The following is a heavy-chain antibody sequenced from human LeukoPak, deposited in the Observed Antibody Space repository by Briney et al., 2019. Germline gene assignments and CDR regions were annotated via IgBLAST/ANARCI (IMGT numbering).Heavy chain of an antibody. V-gene: IGHV4-34*01. Sequence: SETLSLTCTVSGGSISSYYWSWIRQPPGKGLEWIGEINHSGSTNYNPSLKSRVTISVDTSKNQFSLKLSSVTAADTAVYYCARHPFQYSSSWYRGSPAQNWFDPWGQGTLVTVSS. CDR3: ARHPFQYSSSWYRGSPAQNWFDP. D-gene: IGHD6-13*01. CDR1: GGSISSYY. J-gene: IGHJ5*02. CDR2: INHSGST.